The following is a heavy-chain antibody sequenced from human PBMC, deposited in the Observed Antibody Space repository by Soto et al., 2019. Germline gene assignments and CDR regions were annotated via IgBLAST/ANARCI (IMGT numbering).Heavy chain of an antibody. CDR3: VRVRDWFDH. V-gene: IGHV4-34*01. J-gene: IGHJ5*02. Sequence: SETLSLACAVYGGSFSYYYWNWIRQPPGKGLEWIGEIDHSGYTNCNPSLKRRVTISVDTSQNQFSLRLSSVTAADTDVYYWVRVRDWFDHWGQGTMVTVSS. CDR1: GGSFSYYY. D-gene: IGHD3-3*01. CDR2: IDHSGYT.